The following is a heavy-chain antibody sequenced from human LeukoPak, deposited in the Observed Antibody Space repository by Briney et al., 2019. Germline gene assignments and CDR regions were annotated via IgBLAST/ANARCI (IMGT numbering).Heavy chain of an antibody. D-gene: IGHD2-15*01. V-gene: IGHV3-21*01. Sequence: GGSLRLSCAASGFTFSSYGMNWVRQAPGRGLEWVSSISSSSSYIYYADSVRGRFTISRDNAKNSLYLQMNSLRAEDTAVYYCARELEDCSGGSCYYFDYWGQGTLVTVSS. CDR2: ISSSSSYI. CDR1: GFTFSSYG. J-gene: IGHJ4*02. CDR3: ARELEDCSGGSCYYFDY.